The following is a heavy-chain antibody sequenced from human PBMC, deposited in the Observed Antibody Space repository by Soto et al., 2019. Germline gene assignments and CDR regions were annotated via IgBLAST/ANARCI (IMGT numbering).Heavy chain of an antibody. V-gene: IGHV3-23*01. CDR1: GCTCSSYG. D-gene: IGHD2-2*02. CDR2: ISGSGGST. Sequence: AGGSLRLCCAASGCTCSSYGMSWVRQAPGKGLEWVSAISGSGGSTYYADSVKGRFTISRDNSKNTLYLQMNSLRPEDTAVYYCAKVGPFGLIPSYFDYSGQGTLVTVSS. J-gene: IGHJ4*02. CDR3: AKVGPFGLIPSYFDY.